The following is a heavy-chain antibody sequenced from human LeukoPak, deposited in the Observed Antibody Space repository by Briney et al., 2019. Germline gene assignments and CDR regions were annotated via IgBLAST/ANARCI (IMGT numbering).Heavy chain of an antibody. J-gene: IGHJ4*02. V-gene: IGHV3-48*04. Sequence: GGSLRLSCAASGFTFSSYSMNWVRQAPGKGLEWVSYISSSSSTIYYADSVKGRFTISRDNAKNSLYLQMNSLRAEDAAVYYCARDIIAVAGTGGFDYWGQGTLVTVSS. CDR2: ISSSSSTI. CDR3: ARDIIAVAGTGGFDY. CDR1: GFTFSSYS. D-gene: IGHD6-19*01.